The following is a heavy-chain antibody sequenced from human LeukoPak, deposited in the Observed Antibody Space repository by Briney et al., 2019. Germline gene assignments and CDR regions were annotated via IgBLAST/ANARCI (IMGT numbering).Heavy chain of an antibody. CDR2: IYTSGGT. CDR3: ARHVKKWLVRGGDNWFDP. D-gene: IGHD6-19*01. CDR1: GGSISSYY. Sequence: SETLSLTCTVSGGSISSYYWSWIRQPPGKGLEWIGYIYTSGGTNYNPSLKSLVTRSVDTSKNHYSLKLSSVNAADTAVYYCARHVKKWLVRGGDNWFDPWGQGTLVTVSS. J-gene: IGHJ5*02. V-gene: IGHV4-4*09.